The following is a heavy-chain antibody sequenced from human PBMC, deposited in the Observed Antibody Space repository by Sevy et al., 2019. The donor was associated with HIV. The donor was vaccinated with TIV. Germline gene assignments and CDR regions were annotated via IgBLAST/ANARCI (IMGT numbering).Heavy chain of an antibody. V-gene: IGHV4-39*01. Sequence: SETPSLTCTVSGGSISNNNYYWGWIRQSPGKGLEWIGTINYSGSTDYNPSLKSRVTISVDTSKNQFSLKLSSVTAADTAVYYCARHALFTIFGVVIDPKMYYFDYWGQGTQVTVS. CDR2: INYSGST. J-gene: IGHJ4*02. D-gene: IGHD3-3*01. CDR3: ARHALFTIFGVVIDPKMYYFDY. CDR1: GGSISNNNYY.